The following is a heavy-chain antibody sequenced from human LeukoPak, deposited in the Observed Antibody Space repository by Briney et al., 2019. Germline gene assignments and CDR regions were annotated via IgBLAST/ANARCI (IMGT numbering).Heavy chain of an antibody. CDR3: ARLKSPSYVASNFDY. CDR1: AYSITYGHQ. V-gene: IGHV4-38-2*02. Sequence: SETLSLTCTVSAYSITYGHQWGWIRQSPGRGLEWIGHIYYGGSTPYNPSLKSRVTLSVDTSKNQFSLNLTSVTAADTAVYYCARLKSPSYVASNFDYWGQGTLVTVSS. J-gene: IGHJ4*02. CDR2: IYYGGST. D-gene: IGHD3-16*01.